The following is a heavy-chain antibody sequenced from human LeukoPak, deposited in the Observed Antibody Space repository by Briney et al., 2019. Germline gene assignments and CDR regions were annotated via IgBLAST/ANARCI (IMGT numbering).Heavy chain of an antibody. Sequence: PGGSLRLSCAASGFTFSSYSMNWVRQAPGKGLGWVSSISSSSSYIYYADSVKGRFTISRDNAKNSLYLQMNSLRAEDTAVYYCATDRGLRVDAFDIWGQGTMVTVSS. V-gene: IGHV3-21*01. CDR2: ISSSSSYI. D-gene: IGHD3-16*01. CDR1: GFTFSSYS. CDR3: ATDRGLRVDAFDI. J-gene: IGHJ3*02.